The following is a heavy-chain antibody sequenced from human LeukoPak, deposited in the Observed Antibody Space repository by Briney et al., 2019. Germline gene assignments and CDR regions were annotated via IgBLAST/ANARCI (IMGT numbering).Heavy chain of an antibody. D-gene: IGHD5-24*01. V-gene: IGHV1-69*04. Sequence: SVKVSCKASGGTFISYAISWVRQAPGQGLEWMGRIIPIFGIANYAQKFQGRVTITADKSTSTAYMELSSLRSEDTAVYYCARDQRREMATIGNAFDIWGQGTMVTVSS. J-gene: IGHJ3*02. CDR3: ARDQRREMATIGNAFDI. CDR1: GGTFISYA. CDR2: IIPIFGIA.